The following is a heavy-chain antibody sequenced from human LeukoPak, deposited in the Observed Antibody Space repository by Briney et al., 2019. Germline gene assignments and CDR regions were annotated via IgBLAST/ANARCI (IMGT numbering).Heavy chain of an antibody. CDR2: ISGSGGST. D-gene: IGHD3-10*01. CDR1: GFTFSYYA. J-gene: IGHJ4*02. V-gene: IGHV3-23*01. Sequence: SGGSLRLSCAASGFTFSYYAMSWVRQAPGKGLEWVPAISGSGGSTYYADSAKGRFTISRDNSKNTLYLQMNSLRAEDTAVYYCAKDTLWFGELLEHYWGQGTLVTVSS. CDR3: AKDTLWFGELLEHY.